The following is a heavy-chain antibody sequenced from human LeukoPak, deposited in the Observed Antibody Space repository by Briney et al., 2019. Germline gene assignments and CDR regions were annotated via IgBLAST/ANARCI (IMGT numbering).Heavy chain of an antibody. J-gene: IGHJ6*02. Sequence: SETLSLTCTVSGGSTSSGSYYWSWIRQPAGKGLEWIGRIYTSGSTNYNPSLKSRVTISVDTSKNQFSLKLSSVTAADTAVYYCAREAYYDFWSGYGPEAYYYYGMDVWGQGTTVTVSS. D-gene: IGHD3-3*01. CDR3: AREAYYDFWSGYGPEAYYYYGMDV. CDR1: GGSTSSGSYY. CDR2: IYTSGST. V-gene: IGHV4-61*02.